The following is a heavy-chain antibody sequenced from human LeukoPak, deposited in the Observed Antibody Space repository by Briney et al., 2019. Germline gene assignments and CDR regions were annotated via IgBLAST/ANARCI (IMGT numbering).Heavy chain of an antibody. D-gene: IGHD2-21*02. Sequence: GGSLRLSCAASGFTFSSCGMHWVRQAPGKGLEWVAVMSYDGSNKYYADSVKGRFTISRDNSKNTLYLQMNSLRAEDTAVYYCAKDSLPRLAYCGGDCYSLYNWFDPWGREPWSPSPQ. CDR3: AKDSLPRLAYCGGDCYSLYNWFDP. CDR1: GFTFSSCG. V-gene: IGHV3-30*18. CDR2: MSYDGSNK. J-gene: IGHJ5*02.